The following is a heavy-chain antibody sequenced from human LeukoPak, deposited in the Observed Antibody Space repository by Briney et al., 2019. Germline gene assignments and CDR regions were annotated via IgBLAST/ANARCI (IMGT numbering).Heavy chain of an antibody. D-gene: IGHD4-17*01. CDR2: INAGRGTT. CDR3: ARLWHDYGEPSPLVY. Sequence: ASVQASCKTSGYTFTDYAMHWVRQAPGQRLEWMGWINAGRGTTKYSQKFQGRVTNTSDTSASTAYMELSSLRSEDTAVYYCARLWHDYGEPSPLVYWGQGALVTVSS. V-gene: IGHV1-3*01. J-gene: IGHJ4*02. CDR1: GYTFTDYA.